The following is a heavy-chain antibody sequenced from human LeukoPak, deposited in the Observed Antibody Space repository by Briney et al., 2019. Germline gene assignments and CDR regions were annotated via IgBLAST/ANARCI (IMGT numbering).Heavy chain of an antibody. CDR2: INPNSGVT. D-gene: IGHD2-2*02. CDR3: ARVDYTTSDFDY. V-gene: IGHV1-2*02. Sequence: AASVKVSCTAAGYTFTVYYIHWVRQAPGQGLEWMGWINPNSGVTNYAQKFQGRVTMTRDRSISTAYVEVSRLTSDDTAVYFCARVDYTTSDFDYWGQGTLVTVSS. J-gene: IGHJ4*02. CDR1: GYTFTVYY.